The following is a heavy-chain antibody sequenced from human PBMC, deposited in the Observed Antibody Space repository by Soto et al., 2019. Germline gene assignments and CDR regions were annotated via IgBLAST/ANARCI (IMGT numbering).Heavy chain of an antibody. Sequence: LGESLKISCKGSGYSFTKYWIGWVRQMPGKGLEWMAIIYPDESDTRYSPSFQGQVTISADKSISTAYLQWSSLKASDTAMYYCVRMGFSGGGYLSYYYYGMDSWGQGTTVPVYS. CDR1: GYSFTKYW. CDR2: IYPDESDT. V-gene: IGHV5-51*01. J-gene: IGHJ6*02. D-gene: IGHD5-12*01. CDR3: VRMGFSGGGYLSYYYYGMDS.